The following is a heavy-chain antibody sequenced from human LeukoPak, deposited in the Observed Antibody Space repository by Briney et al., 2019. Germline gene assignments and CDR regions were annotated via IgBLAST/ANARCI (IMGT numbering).Heavy chain of an antibody. D-gene: IGHD2-8*02. J-gene: IGHJ5*02. CDR1: GGSISSYY. V-gene: IGHV4-59*01. CDR2: IYYSGGT. CDR3: ARVGTDLASRFDP. Sequence: PSETLSLTCTVSGGSISSYYWSWIRQPPGRGLEWIGYIYYSGGTNYNPSLKSRVTISVDTSKNQFSLKLSSVTAADTAVYYCARVGTDLASRFDPWGQGTLVTVSS.